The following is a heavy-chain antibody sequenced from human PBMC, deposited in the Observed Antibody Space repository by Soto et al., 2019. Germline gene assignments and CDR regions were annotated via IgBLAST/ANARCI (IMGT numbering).Heavy chain of an antibody. D-gene: IGHD3-10*01. CDR3: ARGSIWFGGTKGMDV. CDR1: GGSFSGYY. Sequence: SEPLSLTCAVYGGSFSGYYWSWIRQPPGKGLEWIGEINHSGSTNYNPSLKSRVTISVDTSKNQFSLKLSSVTAADTAVYYCARGSIWFGGTKGMDVWGQGTTVTV. V-gene: IGHV4-34*01. J-gene: IGHJ6*02. CDR2: INHSGST.